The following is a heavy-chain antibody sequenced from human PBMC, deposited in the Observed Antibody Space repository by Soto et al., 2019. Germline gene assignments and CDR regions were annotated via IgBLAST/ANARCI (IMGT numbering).Heavy chain of an antibody. J-gene: IGHJ5*02. CDR1: GGSMNSYH. Sequence: SETLSLTCTVSGGSMNSYHWSWIRQPAGKGLEWIGHIHSSGSTNYNPSLKSRVTMSVDTSKNQFSLRLMSVTAADTAVYYCARDQGVAAACITWFDPWGQGSLVTVSS. V-gene: IGHV4-4*07. CDR2: IHSSGST. D-gene: IGHD6-13*01. CDR3: ARDQGVAAACITWFDP.